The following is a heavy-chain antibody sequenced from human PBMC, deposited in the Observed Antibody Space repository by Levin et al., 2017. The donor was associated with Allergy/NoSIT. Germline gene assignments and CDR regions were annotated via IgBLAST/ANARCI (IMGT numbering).Heavy chain of an antibody. CDR2: ISYDGSNK. CDR3: AKDIDRRYYGSVDP. J-gene: IGHJ5*02. V-gene: IGHV3-30*18. CDR1: GFTFSSYG. Sequence: GESLKISCAASGFTFSSYGMHWVRQAPGKGLEWVAVISYDGSNKYYADSVKGRFTISRDNSKNTLYLQMNSLRAEDTAVYYCAKDIDRRYYGSVDPWGQGTLVTVSS. D-gene: IGHD3-10*01.